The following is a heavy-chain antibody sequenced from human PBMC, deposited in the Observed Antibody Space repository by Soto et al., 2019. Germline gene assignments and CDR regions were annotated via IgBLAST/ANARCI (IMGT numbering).Heavy chain of an antibody. CDR1: GGTFSSYA. J-gene: IGHJ6*02. CDR2: IIPIFGTA. Sequence: SVKVSCKASGGTFSSYAISWVRQAPGQGLEWMGGIIPIFGTANYAQKFQGRVTITADESTSTAYMELSSLRSEDTAVYYCARGRITIFGVAYYGMDVWGQGTTVTVSS. V-gene: IGHV1-69*13. CDR3: ARGRITIFGVAYYGMDV. D-gene: IGHD3-3*01.